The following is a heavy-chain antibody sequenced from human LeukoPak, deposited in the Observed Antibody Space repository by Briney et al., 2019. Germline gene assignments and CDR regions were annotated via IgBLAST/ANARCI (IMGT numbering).Heavy chain of an antibody. V-gene: IGHV1-69*01. CDR1: GGTFSSYA. Sequence: SVEVSCKASGGTFSSYAISWVRQAPGQGLEWMGGIIPIFGTANYAQKFQGRVTITADESTSTAYMELSSLRSEDTAVYYCASCPQYSSSSTFDYWGQGTLVTVSS. CDR2: IIPIFGTA. CDR3: ASCPQYSSSSTFDY. D-gene: IGHD6-6*01. J-gene: IGHJ4*02.